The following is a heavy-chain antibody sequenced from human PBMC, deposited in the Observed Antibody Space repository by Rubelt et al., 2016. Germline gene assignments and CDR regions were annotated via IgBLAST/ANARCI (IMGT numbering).Heavy chain of an antibody. V-gene: IGHV4-39*01. Sequence: QLQLQESGPGLVKPSETPSLTCTVSGGSISSGSYYWGWIRQPPGKGLEWIGSIYYSGSTYYNPSLKSRVTISVDTSKNQFSLNLSSVTAADTAVYYCARGRFLEWLPPDYWGQGTLVTVSS. J-gene: IGHJ4*02. D-gene: IGHD3-3*01. CDR3: ARGRFLEWLPPDY. CDR1: GGSISSGSYY. CDR2: IYYSGST.